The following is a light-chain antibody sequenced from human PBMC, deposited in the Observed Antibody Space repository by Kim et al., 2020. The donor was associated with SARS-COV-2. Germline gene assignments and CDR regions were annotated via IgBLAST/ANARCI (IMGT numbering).Light chain of an antibody. Sequence: VSPGERATLSGRASQSVSSNLAWYQQKPGQAPRLLIYGASTRATGIPARFSGSGSGTEFTLTISSLQSEDFAVYYCQQYNNWLPLTFGGGTKVDSK. CDR3: QQYNNWLPLT. CDR1: QSVSSN. CDR2: GAS. V-gene: IGKV3-15*01. J-gene: IGKJ4*01.